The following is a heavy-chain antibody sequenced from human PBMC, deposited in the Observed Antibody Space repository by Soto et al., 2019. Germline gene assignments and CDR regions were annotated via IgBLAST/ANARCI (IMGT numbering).Heavy chain of an antibody. CDR1: GFVFRSYW. D-gene: IGHD6-19*01. V-gene: IGHV3-7*01. Sequence: GGSLRLSCAASGFVFRSYWMSWVRQAPGKGLEWVANINQDGSEKYYVDSVRGRFIISRDNDENSLYLQMNSLRAEDTALYYCARDGVAAGLYLDNWGQGTLVTVSS. J-gene: IGHJ4*02. CDR3: ARDGVAAGLYLDN. CDR2: INQDGSEK.